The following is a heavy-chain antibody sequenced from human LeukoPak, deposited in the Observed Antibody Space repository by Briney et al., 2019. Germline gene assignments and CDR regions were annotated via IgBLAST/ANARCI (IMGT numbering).Heavy chain of an antibody. CDR1: GFTFADYA. V-gene: IGHV3-9*01. CDR3: AKDAAETYYYDSSGYLDAFDI. CDR2: IRWNSGRI. Sequence: GRSLRLSCAASGFTFADYAIHWDRQAPGKGLEWESGIRWNSGRIDYAESVKGRFTISRDNAKNSLYLQMNRLRAEDTALYYCAKDAAETYYYDSSGYLDAFDIWGQGTMVTVSS. J-gene: IGHJ3*02. D-gene: IGHD3-22*01.